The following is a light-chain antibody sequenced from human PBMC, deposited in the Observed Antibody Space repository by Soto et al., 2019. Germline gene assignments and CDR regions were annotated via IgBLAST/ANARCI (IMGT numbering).Light chain of an antibody. J-gene: IGKJ1*01. Sequence: EIVLTQSPATLSLSPGERATLSCRASQSVGSFLAWHQQKPGQAPRLLIYDASNRATGIPARFSGSGSGTDFTLTISSLEPEDFAVYYCQLRNNWSWTFGQGTKVEI. CDR3: QLRNNWSWT. CDR1: QSVGSF. CDR2: DAS. V-gene: IGKV3-11*01.